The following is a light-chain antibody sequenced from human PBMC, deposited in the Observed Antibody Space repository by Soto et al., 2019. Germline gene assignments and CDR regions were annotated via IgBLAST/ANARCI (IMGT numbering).Light chain of an antibody. CDR3: SSYTGSSTWV. J-gene: IGLJ1*01. CDR1: SSDVGGYNR. V-gene: IGLV2-18*02. CDR2: EVS. Sequence: QSALTQPPSVSGSPGQPVTISCAGTSSDVGGYNRVSWYQQPPGTAPKLVISEVSNRPSGVPDRFSGSKSANTASLTISGLQAEDEADYYCSSYTGSSTWVFGTGTKVTVL.